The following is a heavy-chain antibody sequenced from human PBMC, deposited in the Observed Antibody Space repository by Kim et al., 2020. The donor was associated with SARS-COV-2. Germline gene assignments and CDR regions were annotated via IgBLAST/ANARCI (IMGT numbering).Heavy chain of an antibody. Sequence: GGSLRLSCAASGFTFTSYGMHWVRQAPGKGLEWVAVISYDGSNKFYADSVKGRFTISRDNSKNTMYLQMNSLRAEDTAVYYCAKDALSGYGMPADYWGQG. V-gene: IGHV3-30*18. CDR2: ISYDGSNK. D-gene: IGHD3-10*01. CDR3: AKDALSGYGMPADY. CDR1: GFTFTSYG. J-gene: IGHJ4*02.